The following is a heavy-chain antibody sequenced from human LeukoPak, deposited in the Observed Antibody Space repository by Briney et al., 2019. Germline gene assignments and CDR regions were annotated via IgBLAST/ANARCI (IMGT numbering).Heavy chain of an antibody. V-gene: IGHV1-69*05. D-gene: IGHD5-18*01. J-gene: IGHJ3*02. Sequence: ASVKVSCKASGGTFSSYAISWVRQAPGQGLEWMGRIIPIFGTANYAQKFQGRVTITTGESTSTAYMELSSLRSEDTAVYYCARVGVDTAMVDAFDIWGQGTMVTVSS. CDR3: ARVGVDTAMVDAFDI. CDR1: GGTFSSYA. CDR2: IIPIFGTA.